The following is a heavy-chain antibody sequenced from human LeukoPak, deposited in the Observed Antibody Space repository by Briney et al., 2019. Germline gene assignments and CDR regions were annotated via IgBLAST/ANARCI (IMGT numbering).Heavy chain of an antibody. CDR3: ARGPYSYDSSGAFDI. D-gene: IGHD3-22*01. J-gene: IGHJ3*02. V-gene: IGHV4-61*02. CDR1: GDSISSGDYY. CDR2: ISSSGST. Sequence: SETLSLTCTVSGDSISSGDYYWSWIRQPAGKGLEWIGRISSSGSTNYNPSLKSRVTISVDTSKNQFSLKLSSVTAADTALYFCARGPYSYDSSGAFDIWGQGTMVTVSS.